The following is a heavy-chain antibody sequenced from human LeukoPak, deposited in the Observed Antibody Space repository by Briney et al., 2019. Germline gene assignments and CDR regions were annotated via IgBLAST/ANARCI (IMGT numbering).Heavy chain of an antibody. CDR3: AKDRAMVRGVSDY. CDR2: ISGSGGST. Sequence: SGGSLRLSCAASGFTFSSYGMSWVRQAPGKGLEWVSAISGSGGSTYYADSVKGRFTVSRDNSKNTLYLQMNSLRAEDTAVYYCAKDRAMVRGVSDYWGQGTLVTVSS. J-gene: IGHJ4*02. D-gene: IGHD3-10*01. CDR1: GFTFSSYG. V-gene: IGHV3-23*01.